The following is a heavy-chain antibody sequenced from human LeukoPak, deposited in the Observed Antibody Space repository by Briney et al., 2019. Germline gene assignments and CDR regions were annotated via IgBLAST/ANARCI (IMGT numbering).Heavy chain of an antibody. CDR1: GGSISSGDYY. V-gene: IGHV4-30-4*08. CDR3: ARSPRVGVSLRYFDWLPTFDY. J-gene: IGHJ4*02. D-gene: IGHD3-9*01. CDR2: INHSGST. Sequence: SQTLSLTCTVSGGSISSGDYYWSWIRQPPGKGLEWIGEINHSGSTNYNPSLKSRVTISVDTSKNQFSLKLSSVTAADTAVYYCARSPRVGVSLRYFDWLPTFDYWGQGTLVTVSS.